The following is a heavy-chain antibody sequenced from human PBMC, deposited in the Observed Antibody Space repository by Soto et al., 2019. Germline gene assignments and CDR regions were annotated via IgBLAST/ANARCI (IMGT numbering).Heavy chain of an antibody. V-gene: IGHV3-23*01. CDR2: ISRSGDST. J-gene: IGHJ2*01. CDR3: AKAGYCDGDCYSGARFYWYFDL. CDR1: GFTFSSYA. D-gene: IGHD2-21*02. Sequence: EVQLLESGGGFVQPGGSLIVSCAASGFTFSSYAMSWVRQAPGKGLQWVSSISRSGDSTYYGDSVKGRFTISRDNSKNNLYLQMKSLRAEDTAVYYCAKAGYCDGDCYSGARFYWYFDLWGRGTLVSVSS.